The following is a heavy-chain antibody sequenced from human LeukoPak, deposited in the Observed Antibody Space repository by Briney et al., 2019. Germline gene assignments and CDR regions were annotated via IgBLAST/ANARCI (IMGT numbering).Heavy chain of an antibody. CDR2: IKQDGSEQ. V-gene: IGHV3-7*01. CDR3: ARQSPVRDHYYDSSGPLDY. D-gene: IGHD3-22*01. CDR1: GFTFSSYW. Sequence: GGSLRLSCAASGFTFSSYWMTWVRQAPGKGLEWVANIKQDGSEQYYVDSVKGRFTISRDSPKNSLYLQMNSLRAEDTAEYYCARQSPVRDHYYDSSGPLDYWGQGTLVTVSS. J-gene: IGHJ4*02.